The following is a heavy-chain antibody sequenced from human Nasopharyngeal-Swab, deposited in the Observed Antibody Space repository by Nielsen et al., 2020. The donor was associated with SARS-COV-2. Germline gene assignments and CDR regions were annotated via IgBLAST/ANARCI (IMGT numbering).Heavy chain of an antibody. CDR2: IWYDGSNK. J-gene: IGHJ4*02. CDR1: GFTFSSYW. CDR3: ARDGPYGDLDY. V-gene: IGHV3-33*08. D-gene: IGHD4-17*01. Sequence: GESLKISCAASGFTFSSYWMHWVRQAPGKGLEWVAVIWYDGSNKYYADSVKGRFTISRDNSKNTLYLQMNSLRAEDTAVYYCARDGPYGDLDYWGQGTLVTVSS.